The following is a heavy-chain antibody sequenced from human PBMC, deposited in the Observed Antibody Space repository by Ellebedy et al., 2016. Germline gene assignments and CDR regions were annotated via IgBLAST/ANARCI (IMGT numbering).Heavy chain of an antibody. V-gene: IGHV3-49*03. J-gene: IGHJ4*02. CDR1: GFTFGDYA. CDR3: TREDNDSSGYYFDC. D-gene: IGHD3-22*01. Sequence: GGSLRLSCTASGFTFGDYAMGWFRQAPGKGLEWVGFIRSIAYGGSTEYAASVKGRFTISRDDSKSIAYLQMNSLKTEDTGVYYCTREDNDSSGYYFDCWGQGTLVTVSS. CDR2: IRSIAYGGST.